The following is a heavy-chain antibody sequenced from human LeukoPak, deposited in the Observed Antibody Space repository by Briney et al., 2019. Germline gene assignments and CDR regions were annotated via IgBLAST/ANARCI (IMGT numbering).Heavy chain of an antibody. V-gene: IGHV4-39*01. CDR3: ARQATNLRDWFPNWFDP. Sequence: PSETLSLTCTVSGGSISSGSYYWGWIRQPPGEGLEWIASIFYSGSTYYNPSLKSRVTISVDTSKNQFSLKLSSVTAADTAVYYCARQATNLRDWFPNWFDPWGQGTLATVSS. J-gene: IGHJ5*02. CDR2: IFYSGST. CDR1: GGSISSGSYY. D-gene: IGHD3/OR15-3a*01.